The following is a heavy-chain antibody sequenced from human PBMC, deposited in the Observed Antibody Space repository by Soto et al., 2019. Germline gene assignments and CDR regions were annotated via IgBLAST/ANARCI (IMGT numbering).Heavy chain of an antibody. CDR2: IIPIFGTA. J-gene: IGHJ5*02. D-gene: IGHD1-26*01. V-gene: IGHV1-69*01. CDR3: VRLVGATTVWFDP. Sequence: QVQLVQSGAEVKKPGSSVKVSCKASGGTFSSYAISWVRQAPGQGLEWMGGIIPIFGTANYAQKFQGRVTITADESTSTGYMGLSSLRSGETAVYYCVRLVGATTVWFDPWGQGTLVTVSS. CDR1: GGTFSSYA.